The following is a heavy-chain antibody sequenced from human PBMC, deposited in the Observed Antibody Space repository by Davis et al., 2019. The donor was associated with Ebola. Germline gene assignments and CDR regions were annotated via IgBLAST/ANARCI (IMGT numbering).Heavy chain of an antibody. J-gene: IGHJ4*02. Sequence: ASVTVSCKASGYTFTSYYMHWVRQAPGQGLEWMGIINPSGGSTSYAQKFQGRVTITADESTSTAYMELSSLRSEDTAVYYCAREVEMAVGGCDYWGQGTLVTVSS. CDR2: INPSGGST. D-gene: IGHD5-24*01. V-gene: IGHV1-46*01. CDR3: AREVEMAVGGCDY. CDR1: GYTFTSYY.